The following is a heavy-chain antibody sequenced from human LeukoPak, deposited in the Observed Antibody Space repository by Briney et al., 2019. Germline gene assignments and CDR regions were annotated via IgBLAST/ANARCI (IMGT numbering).Heavy chain of an antibody. J-gene: IGHJ4*01. CDR2: ISAGGYPI. D-gene: IGHD5-24*01. Sequence: GGSLRLSCTGSGFTFNDYYMSWVRQAPGKGLEWLSFISAGGYPIYYADSVRGRFTISRDTAKNSLYLQMNSLRVEDTAVYYCVMAAGPPTDHWSQGALVTVSS. V-gene: IGHV3-11*04. CDR1: GFTFNDYY. CDR3: VMAAGPPTDH.